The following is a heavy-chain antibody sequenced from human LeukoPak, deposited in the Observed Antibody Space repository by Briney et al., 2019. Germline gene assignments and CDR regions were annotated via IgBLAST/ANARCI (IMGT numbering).Heavy chain of an antibody. V-gene: IGHV1-2*02. J-gene: IGHJ3*01. CDR2: INSNSGGT. Sequence: GASVKVSCKASGYTFTGYYMHWVRQAPGQGLEWMGWINSNSGGTNFAPKFQGRVTMTRDTSISTAYMELSSLRSDDTAMYYCARAEYSSGWSGFDPWGQGTMVTVSS. CDR3: ARAEYSSGWSGFDP. D-gene: IGHD6-13*01. CDR1: GYTFTGYY.